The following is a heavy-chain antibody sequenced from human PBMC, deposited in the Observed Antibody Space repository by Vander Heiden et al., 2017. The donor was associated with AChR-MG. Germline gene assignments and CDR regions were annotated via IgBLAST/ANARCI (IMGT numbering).Heavy chain of an antibody. Sequence: EVQLLESGGGLVQPGGSLRLPCAAPGFTFSSYALGWVRQVPGKGLEWVSAISGSGRSTYYADSVKGRFTISRDNSKNTLYLQMNSLRAEDTAVYYCAKGLTYAARIQLWLGAFDIWGHVRMVTLSS. CDR1: GFTFSSYA. CDR2: ISGSGRST. D-gene: IGHD5-18*01. V-gene: IGHV3-23*01. J-gene: IGHJ3*02. CDR3: AKGLTYAARIQLWLGAFDI.